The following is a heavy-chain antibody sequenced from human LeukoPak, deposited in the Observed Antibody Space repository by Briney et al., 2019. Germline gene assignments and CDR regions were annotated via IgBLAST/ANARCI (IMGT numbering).Heavy chain of an antibody. CDR3: ARDKKRNSYGHNYYGMDV. CDR1: GFTFSSYE. J-gene: IGHJ6*02. V-gene: IGHV3-66*02. CDR2: IHSGGST. Sequence: GGSLRLSCAASGFTFSSYEMNWVRQAPGKGLEWVSVIHSGGSTYYADSVKGRFTISRDTSKNMLYLQMNSLRPEDTALYYCARDKKRNSYGHNYYGMDVWGQGTTVTVSS. D-gene: IGHD5-18*01.